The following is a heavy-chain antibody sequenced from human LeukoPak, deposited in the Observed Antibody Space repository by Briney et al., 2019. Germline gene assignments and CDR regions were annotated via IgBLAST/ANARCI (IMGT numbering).Heavy chain of an antibody. J-gene: IGHJ5*02. V-gene: IGHV4-39*01. CDR2: IRYSGST. CDR3: ATSDTVSTYNWFDP. CDR1: GGSISSNTYF. D-gene: IGHD5/OR15-5a*01. Sequence: SKTLSLTCNVSGGSISSNTYFWGWIRRPPGKGLEWIGSIRYSGSTYYNPSLKSRVTISVDTSKNQFSLNLSSLTAADTAVYYCATSDTVSTYNWFDPWGQGTLVTVS.